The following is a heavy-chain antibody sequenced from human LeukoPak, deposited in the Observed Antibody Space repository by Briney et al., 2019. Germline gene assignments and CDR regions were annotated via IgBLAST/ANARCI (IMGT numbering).Heavy chain of an antibody. V-gene: IGHV3-64*01. CDR2: ISSNGGST. J-gene: IGHJ3*02. CDR1: GFTFSSYA. CDR3: ARRTSPDYYDSSGDAFDI. D-gene: IGHD3-22*01. Sequence: GSLRLSCAASGFTFSSYAMHWVRQAPGKGLEYVSAISSNGGSTYYANSVKGRFTISRDNSKNTLYLQMGSLRAEDMAVYYCARRTSPDYYDSSGDAFDIWGQGTMVTVSS.